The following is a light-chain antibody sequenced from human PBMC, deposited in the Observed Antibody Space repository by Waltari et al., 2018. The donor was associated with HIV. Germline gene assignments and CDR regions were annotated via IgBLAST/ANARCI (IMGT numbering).Light chain of an antibody. V-gene: IGKV1-39*01. Sequence: DIQMTQSPSSLSASVGDRVTITCRASQSISSYLNWYQQKPGKAPKLLIYAASSLQSGVPSRFSGSGSGTDFTLTISSLQPEDFATYYCHQYYSSPLTLGGGTKMEI. CDR3: HQYYSSPLT. J-gene: IGKJ4*01. CDR1: QSISSY. CDR2: AAS.